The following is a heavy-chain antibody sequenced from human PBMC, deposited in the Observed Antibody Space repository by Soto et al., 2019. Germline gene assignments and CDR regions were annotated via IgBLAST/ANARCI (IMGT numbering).Heavy chain of an antibody. CDR2: INTYSGHT. Sequence: QVQLVQSGAEVKKPGASVRVSCKASEHTFTNYGINWVRLAPGQGLEWMGWINTYSGHTIYAQKFQDRLTITTDTSTNTASMELRSLTSDDTAVFYCAGGQGSLIPYYFDSWGQGTLVTVSS. J-gene: IGHJ4*02. V-gene: IGHV1-18*04. D-gene: IGHD2-2*01. CDR3: AGGQGSLIPYYFDS. CDR1: EHTFTNYG.